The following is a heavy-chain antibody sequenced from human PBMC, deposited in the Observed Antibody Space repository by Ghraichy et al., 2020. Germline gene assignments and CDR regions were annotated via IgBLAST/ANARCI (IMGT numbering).Heavy chain of an antibody. J-gene: IGHJ5*02. D-gene: IGHD1-26*01. V-gene: IGHV6-1*01. CDR1: GDSVSSYSAA. CDR3: AIGGIVRATTSWFDP. CDR2: TYYRSKWYN. Sequence: SETLSLTCAISGDSVSSYSAAWNWIRQSPSRGLEWPVRTYYRSKWYNDYAVSVKSRITINPDTSKNQLSLQLNSVTPEDTAVYYCAIGGIVRATTSWFDPWGQGTLVTVSS.